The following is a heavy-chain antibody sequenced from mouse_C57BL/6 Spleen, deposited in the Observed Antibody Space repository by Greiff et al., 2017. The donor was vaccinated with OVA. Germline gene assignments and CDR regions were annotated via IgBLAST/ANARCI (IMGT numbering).Heavy chain of an antibody. CDR3: ARRRDYAMDY. CDR1: GFTFSDYG. Sequence: EVHLVESGGGLVKPGGSLKLSCAASGFTFSDYGMHLVRQAPEKGLALVAYISSGSSTIYYADTVKGRFTISRDNAKNTLFLQMTSLRSEDTAMYYCARRRDYAMDYWGQGTSVTVSS. V-gene: IGHV5-17*01. CDR2: ISSGSSTI. J-gene: IGHJ4*01.